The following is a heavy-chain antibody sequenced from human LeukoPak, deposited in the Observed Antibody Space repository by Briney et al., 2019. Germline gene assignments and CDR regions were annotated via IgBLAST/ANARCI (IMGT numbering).Heavy chain of an antibody. CDR1: GGSFIRYA. V-gene: IGHV1-69*05. CDR3: ARGRTTGELDF. CDR2: INPVGHTP. J-gene: IGHJ4*02. D-gene: IGHD4-11*01. Sequence: SVKVSCKASGGSFIRYAITWVRQAPRQGLEWMGGINPVGHTPVYAQRLQDRVTFSTDESTSTAYMELSSLRSEDTAVYYCARGRTTGELDFWGQGTLVTVSS.